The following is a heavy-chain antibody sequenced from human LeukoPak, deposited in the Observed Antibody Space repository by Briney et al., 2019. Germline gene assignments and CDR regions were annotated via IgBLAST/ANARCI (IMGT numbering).Heavy chain of an antibody. CDR3: TTRSPARYCSDGACYSSADY. J-gene: IGHJ4*02. CDR1: VFSFSDAW. V-gene: IGHV3-15*07. CDR2: IKSKVDGGTP. Sequence: GGSLRLSCAASVFSFSDAWMNWVRQAPGKGLEWVGHIKSKVDGGTPDYVAPVKGRFTISRDDSRNTLYLQMSSLNTEDTAVYYCTTRSPARYCSDGACYSSADYWGQGTLVTVSS. D-gene: IGHD2-15*01.